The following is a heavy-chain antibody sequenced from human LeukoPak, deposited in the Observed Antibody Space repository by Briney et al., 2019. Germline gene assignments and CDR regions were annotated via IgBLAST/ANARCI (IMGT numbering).Heavy chain of an antibody. J-gene: IGHJ4*02. CDR2: IYYSGST. V-gene: IGHV4-31*03. CDR1: GGSINTDSYY. Sequence: SETLSLTCTVSGGSINTDSYYWSWIRQHPGKGLEWIGYIYYSGSTYYNPSLKSRLTISIDTSKNQFSLQLNSVTPEDTAVYYCARGRLAAGQYYFDYWGQGTLVTVSS. CDR3: ARGRLAAGQYYFDY. D-gene: IGHD6-13*01.